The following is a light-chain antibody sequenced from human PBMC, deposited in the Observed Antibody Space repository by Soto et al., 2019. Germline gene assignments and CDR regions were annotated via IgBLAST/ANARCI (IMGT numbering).Light chain of an antibody. V-gene: IGKV3-20*01. CDR2: STS. J-gene: IGKJ4*01. Sequence: EIVFTQSPGTLSLSPGERATLSCRASQSVSSIYLGWYQQKPGQAPRLLIYSTSTRATGIPDRFSGSGSGTDFTLTISRLEPEDFAVYYCQQFSSYPLTFGGGTKVDIK. CDR1: QSVSSIY. CDR3: QQFSSYPLT.